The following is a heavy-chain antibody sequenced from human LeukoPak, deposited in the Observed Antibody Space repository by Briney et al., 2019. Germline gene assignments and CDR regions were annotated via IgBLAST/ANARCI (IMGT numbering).Heavy chain of an antibody. Sequence: GGSLRLSCAASGFTFSNYSMNWFRQAPGKGLEWVASINSDGSEGYYADVVKGRFTISRDNAKNSLYLQINSLRAEDTAVYYCARSSYSSSSSVWGQGTMVTVSS. V-gene: IGHV3-7*03. D-gene: IGHD6-6*01. J-gene: IGHJ3*01. CDR3: ARSSYSSSSSV. CDR2: INSDGSEG. CDR1: GFTFSNYS.